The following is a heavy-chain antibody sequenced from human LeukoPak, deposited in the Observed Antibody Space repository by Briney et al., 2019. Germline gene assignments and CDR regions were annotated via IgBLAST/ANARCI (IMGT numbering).Heavy chain of an antibody. CDR1: GGSISSSSYY. CDR3: ARWNLAFEGAFDI. Sequence: SETLSLTCTVSGGSISSSSYYWGWIRQPPGKGLEWIGSIYYSGSTYYNPSLKSRVTISVDTSKNQFSLKLSSVTAADTAVYYCARWNLAFEGAFDIWGQGTMVTVSS. D-gene: IGHD1-7*01. V-gene: IGHV4-39*07. J-gene: IGHJ3*02. CDR2: IYYSGST.